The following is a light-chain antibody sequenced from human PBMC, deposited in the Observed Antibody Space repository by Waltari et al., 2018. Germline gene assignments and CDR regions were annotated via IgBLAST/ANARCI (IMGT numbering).Light chain of an antibody. CDR1: SGHSSYA. CDR2: LNSDGSH. CDR3: QTWGTGIHVV. J-gene: IGLJ2*01. Sequence: QLVLTQSPSASASLGASVKLTCTLSSGHSSYAIAWHQQQPEKGPQYFMKLNSDGSHSTGDGIPESFSGSSAGAERYLTISSLQSEDEADYYCQTWGTGIHVVFGGGTKLTVL. V-gene: IGLV4-69*01.